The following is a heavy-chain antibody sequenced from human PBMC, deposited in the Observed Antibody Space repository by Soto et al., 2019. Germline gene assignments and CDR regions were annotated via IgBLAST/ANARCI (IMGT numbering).Heavy chain of an antibody. Sequence: GGSLRLSCAASGFTFSSYGMHWVRQAPGKGLEWVAVIWYDGSNKYYADSVKGRFTISRDNSKNTLYLQMNSLRAEDTAVYYCACSSSSWQPDAFDIWGQGTMVTVSS. CDR3: ACSSSSWQPDAFDI. D-gene: IGHD6-13*01. V-gene: IGHV3-33*01. J-gene: IGHJ3*02. CDR1: GFTFSSYG. CDR2: IWYDGSNK.